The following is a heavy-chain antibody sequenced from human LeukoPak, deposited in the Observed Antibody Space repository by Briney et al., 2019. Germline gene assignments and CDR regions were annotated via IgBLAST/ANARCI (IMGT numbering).Heavy chain of an antibody. CDR2: INPSGGST. CDR1: GYTFTSYY. D-gene: IGHD5-12*01. J-gene: IGHJ4*02. CDR3: ARDRLRVATILGVQALGY. Sequence: ASVKVSCKASGYTFTSYYMHWVRQAPGQGLEWMGIINPSGGSTSYAQKFQGRVTMTRDTSTSTVYMELSSLRSEDTAVYYCARDRLRVATILGVQALGYWGQGTLVTVSS. V-gene: IGHV1-46*01.